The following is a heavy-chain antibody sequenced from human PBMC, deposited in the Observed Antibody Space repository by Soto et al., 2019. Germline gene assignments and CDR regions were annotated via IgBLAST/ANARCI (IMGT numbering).Heavy chain of an antibody. CDR1: GFTFSNAW. CDR2: IKSKTDGGTA. V-gene: IGHV3-15*01. D-gene: IGHD3-22*01. CDR3: YSSGYYYYYGMDV. Sequence: GGSLRLSCAASGFTFSNAWMSWVRQAPGKGLEWVGRIKSKTDGGTADYTAPVKGRFTISRDDSKNTLYLQMNSLKTEDTAVYYCYSSGYYYYYGMDVWGQGTTVTVSS. J-gene: IGHJ6*02.